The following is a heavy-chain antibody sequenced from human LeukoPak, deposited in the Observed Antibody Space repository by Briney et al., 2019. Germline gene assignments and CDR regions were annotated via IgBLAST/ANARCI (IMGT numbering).Heavy chain of an antibody. CDR2: IYHSGST. Sequence: PSETLSLTCTVSGYSISSGYYWGWIRPPPGKGLERIGSIYHSGSTYYNPSLKSRVTISVDTSKNQFSLKLSSVTAADTAVYYCAIIGWGDYEDTFDYWGQGTPVTVSS. CDR3: AIIGWGDYEDTFDY. V-gene: IGHV4-38-2*02. CDR1: GYSISSGYY. D-gene: IGHD4-17*01. J-gene: IGHJ4*02.